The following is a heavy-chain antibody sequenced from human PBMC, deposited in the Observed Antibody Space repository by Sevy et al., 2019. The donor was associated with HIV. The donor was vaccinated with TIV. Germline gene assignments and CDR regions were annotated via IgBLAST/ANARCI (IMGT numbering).Heavy chain of an antibody. CDR3: ARLAAAGTLD. CDR1: GYSISSIYY. V-gene: IGHV4-38-2*01. CDR2: IYHSGST. J-gene: IGHJ4*02. D-gene: IGHD6-13*01. Sequence: SETLSLTCAVSGYSISSIYYWGWIQQPPGKGLEWIASIYHSGSTYFNPSLKSRVTISVDTSKNQFSLKLNSVTAADTAVYYCARLAAAGTLDWGQGTLVTVSS.